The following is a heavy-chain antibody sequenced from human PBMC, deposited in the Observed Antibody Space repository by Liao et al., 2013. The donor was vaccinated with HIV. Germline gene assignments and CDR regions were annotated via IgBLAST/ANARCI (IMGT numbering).Heavy chain of an antibody. V-gene: IGHV4-4*07. CDR1: DDSISSYY. CDR3: ARDSGWGGAYEKWYFDL. D-gene: IGHD1-26*01. Sequence: QVQLQESGPGLVKPSETLSLTCTVSDDSISSYYWSWIRQPAGKGLEWIGRIQTSGSTNYNPSLKSRVTMSVDTSKNQFSLNLSSVTAADTAIYYCARDSGWGGAYEKWYFDLWGRGTLVSVSS. J-gene: IGHJ2*01. CDR2: IQTSGST.